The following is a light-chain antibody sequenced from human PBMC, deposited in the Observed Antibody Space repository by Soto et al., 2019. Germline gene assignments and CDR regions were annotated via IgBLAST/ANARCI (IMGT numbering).Light chain of an antibody. Sequence: EIVMTQSPATLSVSPGERATLSCRASQSVSSNLAWYQQKPGQAPRLLIYGAFTRATGIPARFSGSGSGTEFTLTINGLQSEDFAVYYCQQYNNWPPGTFGQGTKVEIK. V-gene: IGKV3-15*01. CDR2: GAF. J-gene: IGKJ1*01. CDR1: QSVSSN. CDR3: QQYNNWPPGT.